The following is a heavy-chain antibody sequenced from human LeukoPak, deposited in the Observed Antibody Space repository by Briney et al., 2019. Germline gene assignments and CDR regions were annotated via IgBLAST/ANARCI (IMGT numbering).Heavy chain of an antibody. CDR2: ISAYNGNT. J-gene: IGHJ4*02. CDR1: GYTFTSYG. Sequence: GASVKVSCKASGYTFTSYGISWVRQAPGQGLEWMGWISAYNGNTNYAQKLQGRVTITRDTSASTAYMELSSLRSEDTAVYYCARVTKWELNYWGQGTLVTVSS. V-gene: IGHV1-18*01. D-gene: IGHD1-26*01. CDR3: ARVTKWELNY.